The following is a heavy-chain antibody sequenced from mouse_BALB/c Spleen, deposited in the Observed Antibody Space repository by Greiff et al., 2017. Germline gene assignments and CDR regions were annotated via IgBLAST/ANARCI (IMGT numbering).Heavy chain of an antibody. V-gene: IGHV1-37*01. CDR2: INPYNGDT. J-gene: IGHJ2*01. CDR3: GRSGYYNHDGY. D-gene: IGHD2-4*01. Sequence: EVQLQQSGAELVRPGSSVKISCKASGYAFSSYWMNWVKQRPGQGLEWIGRINPYNGDTFYNQKFKGKATLTVDKSSSTAHMELLSLTSEDSAVYYCGRSGYYNHDGYWGQDTTLTVSS. CDR1: GYAFSSYW.